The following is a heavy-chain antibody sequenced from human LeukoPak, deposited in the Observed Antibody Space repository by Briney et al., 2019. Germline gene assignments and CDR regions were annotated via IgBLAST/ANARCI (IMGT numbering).Heavy chain of an antibody. CDR2: INPSGGST. CDR1: GYTFTSYY. D-gene: IGHD6-13*01. J-gene: IGHJ4*02. CDR3: ARATAAGRRVDY. V-gene: IGHV1-46*01. Sequence: ASVKVSCKASGYTFTSYYMHWVRQAPRQGLEWMAIINPSGGSTTYAQKFQGRVTMTRDTSTSTVYMELSSLRSEDTAVYYCARATAAGRRVDYWGQGTLVTVSS.